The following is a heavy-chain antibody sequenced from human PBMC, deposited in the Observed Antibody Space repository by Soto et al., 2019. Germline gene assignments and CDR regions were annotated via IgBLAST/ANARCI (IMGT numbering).Heavy chain of an antibody. J-gene: IGHJ5*02. CDR1: GGSISSGSYY. CDR2: IYYSGST. CDR3: AVEDIVLVPAGMSWFDP. V-gene: IGHV4-61*01. D-gene: IGHD2-2*01. Sequence: PSETLSLTCTVSGGSISSGSYYWSWIRQPPGKGLEWIGYIYYSGSTNYNPSLKSRVTISVDTSKNQFSLKLSSVTAADTAVYYCAVEDIVLVPAGMSWFDPWGQGTLVTVSS.